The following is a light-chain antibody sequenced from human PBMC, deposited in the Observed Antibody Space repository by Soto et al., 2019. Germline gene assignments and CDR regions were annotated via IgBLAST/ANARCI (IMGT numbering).Light chain of an antibody. J-gene: IGKJ1*01. V-gene: IGKV1-27*01. CDR2: YAS. Sequence: DIRMTQSPPSLSASVGDKVTITCRASQGIKNFLAWYHQKPGDIPKLLMYYASTLQSGASSRFSGSGSGTVFILTINSLQPEDVGSYCCQRYGSVPRTFGQGTKVEVK. CDR1: QGIKNF. CDR3: QRYGSVPRT.